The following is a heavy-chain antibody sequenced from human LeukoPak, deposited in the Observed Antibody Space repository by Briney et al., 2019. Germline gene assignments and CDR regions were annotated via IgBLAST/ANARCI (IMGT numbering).Heavy chain of an antibody. D-gene: IGHD4-11*01. CDR3: ARETYSNYGLAYFDY. CDR2: IWYDGSNK. J-gene: IGHJ4*02. Sequence: PGRSLRLSCAASGFTFSSYGMHWVRQAPGKRLEWVAVIWYDGSNKYYADSVKGRFTISRDNSKNSLYLQMNSLRAEDTAVYYCARETYSNYGLAYFDYWGQGTLVTVSS. CDR1: GFTFSSYG. V-gene: IGHV3-33*01.